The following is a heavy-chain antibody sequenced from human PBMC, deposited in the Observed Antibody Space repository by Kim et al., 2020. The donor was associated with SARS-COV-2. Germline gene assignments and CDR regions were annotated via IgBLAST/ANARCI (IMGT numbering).Heavy chain of an antibody. J-gene: IGHJ4*02. D-gene: IGHD1-7*01. Sequence: GGSLRLSCAASGFTFSSYGMHWVRQAPGKGLEWVAVIWYDGSNKYYADSVKGRFTISRDNSKNTLYLQMNSLRAEDTAVYYCARVRTLNPWTFDYWGQGTLVTVSS. CDR3: ARVRTLNPWTFDY. V-gene: IGHV3-33*08. CDR2: IWYDGSNK. CDR1: GFTFSSYG.